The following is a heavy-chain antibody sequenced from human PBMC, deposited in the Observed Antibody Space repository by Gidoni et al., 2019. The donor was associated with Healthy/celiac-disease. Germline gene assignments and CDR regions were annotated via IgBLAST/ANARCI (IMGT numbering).Heavy chain of an antibody. CDR2: IYHRGST. CDR1: GYSISSGYY. CDR3: ARAHTIVVPSVQQLVPWFDP. D-gene: IGHD6-13*01. V-gene: IGHV4-38-2*02. J-gene: IGHJ5*02. Sequence: QVQLQESAPGLLKPSETLSLTCTVPGYSISSGYYWGWILQPPGKGLECIGGIYHRGSTYYNPSCKGGVTISVDTSKNQFSLKMSSVTAADTAVYYCARAHTIVVPSVQQLVPWFDPWGQGTLVTVSS.